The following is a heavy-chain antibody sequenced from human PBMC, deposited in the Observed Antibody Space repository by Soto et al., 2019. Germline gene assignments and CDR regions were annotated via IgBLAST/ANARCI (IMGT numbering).Heavy chain of an antibody. V-gene: IGHV1-2*02. Sequence: QVQLVQSGAEVKKPGASVKVSCKASGYTFTGYYMHWVRQAPGQGLEWMGWINPNSGGTNYAQKFQGRVTMTRDTSISTAYMELSRLRSDDTAVYYCAKDQAYYYGSGSYLEPVDYWGQGTLVTVSS. CDR3: AKDQAYYYGSGSYLEPVDY. CDR2: INPNSGGT. CDR1: GYTFTGYY. J-gene: IGHJ4*02. D-gene: IGHD3-10*01.